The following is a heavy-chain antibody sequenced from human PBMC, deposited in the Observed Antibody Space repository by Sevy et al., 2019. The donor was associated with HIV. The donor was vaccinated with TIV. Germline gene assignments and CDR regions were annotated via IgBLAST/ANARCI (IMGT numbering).Heavy chain of an antibody. V-gene: IGHV3-30*04. Sequence: GGSLRLSCTASGFTFSSYAMYWVRQAPGKGLEWVAVISYDGNNKDYADSVKGRFTISRDNSKNTLFLQMNSLRAEDTAVYYCASHYYDGTGYYYPLEYWGQGTLVTVYS. CDR3: ASHYYDGTGYYYPLEY. CDR2: ISYDGNNK. J-gene: IGHJ4*02. CDR1: GFTFSSYA. D-gene: IGHD3-22*01.